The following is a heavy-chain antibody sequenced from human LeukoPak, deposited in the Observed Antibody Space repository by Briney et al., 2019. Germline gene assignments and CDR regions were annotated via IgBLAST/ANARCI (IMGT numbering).Heavy chain of an antibody. J-gene: IGHJ6*02. CDR3: AKEDSNWGKYYYGMDV. D-gene: IGHD7-27*01. CDR1: GFTVSSNY. CDR2: IYSGGST. V-gene: IGHV3-53*01. Sequence: GGSLRLSCAASGFTVSSNYMSWVRQAPGKGLEWVSVIYSGGSTYYADSVKGRFTISRDNSKNTLYLQMNSLRAEDTAVYYCAKEDSNWGKYYYGMDVWGQGTTVTVSS.